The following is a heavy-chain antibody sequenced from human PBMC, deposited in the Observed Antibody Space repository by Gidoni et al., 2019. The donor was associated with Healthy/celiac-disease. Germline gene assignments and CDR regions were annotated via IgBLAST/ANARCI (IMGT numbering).Heavy chain of an antibody. CDR3: TRGSSSWYGY. Sequence: RLSCTASGFTFGDYAKSWFRQAPGKGLEWVGFIRSKAYGGTTEYAASVKGRFTISRDDSKSIAYLQMNSLKTEDTAVYYCTRGSSSWYGYWGQGTLVTVSS. CDR2: IRSKAYGGTT. V-gene: IGHV3-49*03. J-gene: IGHJ4*02. CDR1: GFTFGDYA. D-gene: IGHD6-13*01.